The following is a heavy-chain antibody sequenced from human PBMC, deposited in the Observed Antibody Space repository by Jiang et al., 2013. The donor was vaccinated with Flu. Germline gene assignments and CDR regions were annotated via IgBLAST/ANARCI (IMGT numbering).Heavy chain of an antibody. V-gene: IGHV1-2*04. D-gene: IGHD3-22*01. CDR3: ARGSIVDKTGSVPTMIVVGMLFDI. Sequence: SGAEVKKPGASVKVSCKASGYTFTGYYMHWVRQAPGQGLEWMGWINPNSGGTNYAQKFQGWVTMTRDTSISTAYMELSRLRSDDTAVYYCARGSIVDKTGSVPTMIVVGMLFDIWGQGTMVTVSS. J-gene: IGHJ3*02. CDR1: GYTFTGYY. CDR2: INPNSGGT.